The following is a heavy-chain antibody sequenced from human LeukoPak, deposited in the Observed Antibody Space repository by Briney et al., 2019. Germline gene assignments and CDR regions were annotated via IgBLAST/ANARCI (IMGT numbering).Heavy chain of an antibody. CDR3: ARAKRDYYDNSGYESYYYFMDV. D-gene: IGHD3-22*01. J-gene: IGHJ6*03. V-gene: IGHV4-30-2*01. CDR1: GGSISSGGYS. Sequence: SETLSLTCAVSGGSISSGGYSWSWIRQPPGKGLEWIGYIYHSGSTYYNPSLKSRVTISLDTSKNQFSLRLNSVTAADTAVYYCARAKRDYYDNSGYESYYYFMDVWGKGTTVTVSS. CDR2: IYHSGST.